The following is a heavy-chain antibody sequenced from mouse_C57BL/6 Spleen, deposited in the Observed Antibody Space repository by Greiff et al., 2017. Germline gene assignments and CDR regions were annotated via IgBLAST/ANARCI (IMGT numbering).Heavy chain of an antibody. J-gene: IGHJ1*03. CDR2: IYPGDGDT. CDR1: GYAFSSSW. Sequence: QVQLQQSGPELVKPGASVKISCKASGYAFSSSWMNWVKQRPGKGLEWIGRIYPGDGDTNYNGKFKGKATLTADKSSSTAYMQLSSLTSEDSAVYFWARRSTTVVATGGYFDVWGTGTTVTVSS. V-gene: IGHV1-82*01. D-gene: IGHD1-1*01. CDR3: ARRSTTVVATGGYFDV.